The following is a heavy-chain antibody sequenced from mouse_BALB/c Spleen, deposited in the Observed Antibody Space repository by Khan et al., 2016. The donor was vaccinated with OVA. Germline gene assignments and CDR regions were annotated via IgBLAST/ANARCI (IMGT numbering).Heavy chain of an antibody. CDR2: TNPTNGRT. D-gene: IGHD1-1*01. J-gene: IGHJ2*01. V-gene: IGHV1S81*02. CDR3: ARIKKIVATYFDY. CDR1: GYTFTSYW. Sequence: QVQLQQSGAELVKAGASVKMSCKASGYTFTSYWMHWVKQRLGQGLEWFAETNPTNGRTYYNEKFKSKATLTVDKSSSKAYIRLSGPTFEDSAVYYCARIKKIVATYFDYWGQGTTLTVSS.